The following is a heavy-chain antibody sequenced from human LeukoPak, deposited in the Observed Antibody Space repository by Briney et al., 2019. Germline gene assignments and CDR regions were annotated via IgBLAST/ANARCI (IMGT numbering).Heavy chain of an antibody. J-gene: IGHJ3*02. Sequence: ASVKVSCKASAYTFTIYTIHWVRQAPGQRLEWMGWINAGNGNTRYSQNFQGRVTITRDTSATTAYLELSSLRSEDTAVYYCARTTRSWYEDNDAFDIWGQGTTVTVSS. CDR1: AYTFTIYT. V-gene: IGHV1-3*01. CDR2: INAGNGNT. CDR3: ARTTRSWYEDNDAFDI. D-gene: IGHD6-13*01.